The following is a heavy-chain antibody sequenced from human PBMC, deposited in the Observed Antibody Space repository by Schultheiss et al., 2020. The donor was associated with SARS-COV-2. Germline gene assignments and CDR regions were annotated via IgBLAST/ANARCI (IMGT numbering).Heavy chain of an antibody. V-gene: IGHV3-30*18. CDR3: AKDYSNYAALWYFDL. Sequence: GESLKISCAASGFTFSSYGMHWVRQAPGKGLEWVAVISYDGSNKYYADSVKGRFTISRDNSKNTLYLQMNSLRAEDTAVYYCAKDYSNYAALWYFDLWGRGTLVTVSS. D-gene: IGHD4-11*01. J-gene: IGHJ2*01. CDR1: GFTFSSYG. CDR2: ISYDGSNK.